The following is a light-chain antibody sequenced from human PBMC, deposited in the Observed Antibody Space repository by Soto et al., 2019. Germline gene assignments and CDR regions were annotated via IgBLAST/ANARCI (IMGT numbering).Light chain of an antibody. CDR2: DAS. V-gene: IGKV1-33*01. Sequence: ENQMTQSPSSLSASVGDRVTITCQASQDISNYLNWYQQKPGKAPKLLIYDASNLETGVPSRFSGSGSGTDFTFTISSLQPEDIATYYCPQYDNLPLPFGGGSKVDIK. CDR3: PQYDNLPLP. J-gene: IGKJ4*01. CDR1: QDISNY.